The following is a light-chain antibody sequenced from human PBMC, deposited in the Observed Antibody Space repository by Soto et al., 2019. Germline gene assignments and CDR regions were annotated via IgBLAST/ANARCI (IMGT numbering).Light chain of an antibody. CDR1: QSVSTNF. J-gene: IGKJ1*01. Sequence: EIVLTQSPGTLSLSPGEGATLSCRASQSVSTNFFAWYQQKPGQAPRLLIYGASTRATGIPDRFSGSGSGKDFSVTISRLENEDFAVYCVQQYGRTSWTFGQGTKVEIK. CDR3: QQYGRTSWT. V-gene: IGKV3-20*01. CDR2: GAS.